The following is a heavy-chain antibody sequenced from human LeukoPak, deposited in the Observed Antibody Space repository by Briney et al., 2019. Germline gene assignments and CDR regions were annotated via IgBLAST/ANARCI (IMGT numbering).Heavy chain of an antibody. J-gene: IGHJ6*02. V-gene: IGHV4-39*01. CDR3: AIVKAGYFDLYYYYGMDV. Sequence: SETLSLTCTISGGSISSSSYYWGWIRQPPGKGLEWIGSIYYSGSTYYNPSLKSRVTISVDTSKNQFSLKLSSVTAADTAVYHCAIVKAGYFDLYYYYGMDVWGQGTTVTVFS. CDR1: GGSISSSSYY. CDR2: IYYSGST. D-gene: IGHD3-9*01.